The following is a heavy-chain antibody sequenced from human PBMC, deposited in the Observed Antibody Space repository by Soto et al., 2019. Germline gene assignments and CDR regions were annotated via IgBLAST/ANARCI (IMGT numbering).Heavy chain of an antibody. CDR2: ISSSSSYT. Sequence: PGGSLRLSCAASGFTFSDYYMSWIRQAPGKGLEWVSYISSSSSYTNYADSVKGRFTISRDNAKNSLYLQMNSLRAEDTAVYYCARDSRGGYCSSTSCYTRFGGMDVWGQGTTVTVSS. V-gene: IGHV3-11*06. D-gene: IGHD2-2*02. CDR1: GFTFSDYY. J-gene: IGHJ6*02. CDR3: ARDSRGGYCSSTSCYTRFGGMDV.